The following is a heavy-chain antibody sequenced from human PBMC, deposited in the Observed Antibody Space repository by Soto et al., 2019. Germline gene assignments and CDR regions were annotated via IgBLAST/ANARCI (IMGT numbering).Heavy chain of an antibody. J-gene: IGHJ4*02. D-gene: IGHD2-2*01. Sequence: QVQLVESGGGVVQPGRSLRLSCAASGFTFSSYGMHWVRQAPGKGLEWVAVIWYDGRNKYYADSVKGRFTISRDNSKNTLYPQMNSLRAEDTAVYYCARSDRRCSPNCVEVADYWGQGTLVTVSS. CDR1: GFTFSSYG. V-gene: IGHV3-33*01. CDR2: IWYDGRNK. CDR3: ARSDRRCSPNCVEVADY.